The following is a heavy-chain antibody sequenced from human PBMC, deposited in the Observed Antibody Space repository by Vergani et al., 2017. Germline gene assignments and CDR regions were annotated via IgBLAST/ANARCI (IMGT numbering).Heavy chain of an antibody. CDR2: IKQDGSEK. CDR1: GFTFSSYW. CDR3: AKDPYSSSWSEYFQH. V-gene: IGHV3-7*03. D-gene: IGHD6-13*01. Sequence: EVQLVESGGGLVQPGGSLRLSCAASGFTFSSYWMSWVRQAPGKGLEWVANIKQDGSEKYYVDSVKGRFTISRDNAKNSLYLQMNSLRAEDTALYYCAKDPYSSSWSEYFQHWGQGTLVTVSS. J-gene: IGHJ1*01.